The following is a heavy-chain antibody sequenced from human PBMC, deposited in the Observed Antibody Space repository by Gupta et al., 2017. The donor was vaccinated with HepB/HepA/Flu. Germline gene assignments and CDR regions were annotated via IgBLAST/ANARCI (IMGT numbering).Heavy chain of an antibody. D-gene: IGHD2-2*01. V-gene: IGHV4-28*01. CDR2: ISHSGNT. CDR1: GYSISSNHL. J-gene: IGHJ5*02. CDR3: ARMYWPTSCSQGGGFDP. Sequence: QVQLQESGPGLVKPSDTLSLTCAVSGYSISSNHLWGWLRQPPGKGLEWIGYISHSGNTYYNASLTSRVTMSIDTSKNQFSLKLNSVTAVDTAMYYCARMYWPTSCSQGGGFDPWGQGILVTVSS.